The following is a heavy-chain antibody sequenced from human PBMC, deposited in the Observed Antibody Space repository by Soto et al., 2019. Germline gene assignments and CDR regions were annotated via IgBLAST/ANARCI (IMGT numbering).Heavy chain of an antibody. D-gene: IGHD5-12*01. V-gene: IGHV4-38-2*02. CDR3: ARDPPSRITPGFFDY. Sequence: SETLSLTCAFSCYSIISGYYWGWIRQPPGKGLEWIGSIYHSGSTYYNPSLKSRVTISVDTSKNQFSLKLSSVTAADTAVYYCARDPPSRITPGFFDYWGQGTLVTVSS. CDR1: CYSIISGYY. CDR2: IYHSGST. J-gene: IGHJ4*02.